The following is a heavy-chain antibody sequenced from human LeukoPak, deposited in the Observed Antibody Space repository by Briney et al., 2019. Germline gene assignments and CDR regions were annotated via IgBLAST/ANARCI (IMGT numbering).Heavy chain of an antibody. CDR2: IYYSGST. V-gene: IGHV4-39*01. CDR1: GGSISSSSYY. CDR3: ARPWYCSGGSCYYAFDI. Sequence: SETLSLTCTVAGGSISSSSYYWGWIRQPPGKGLEWIGSIYYSGSTYYNPSLKSRVTIFVATSKNQFSLKLSSVTAPDTAVYYCARPWYCSGGSCYYAFDIWGQGTMVTVSS. J-gene: IGHJ3*02. D-gene: IGHD2-15*01.